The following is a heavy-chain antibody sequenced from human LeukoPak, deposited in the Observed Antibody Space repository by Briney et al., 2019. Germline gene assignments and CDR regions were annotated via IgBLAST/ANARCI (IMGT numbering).Heavy chain of an antibody. CDR1: GFTFSTYA. CDR2: ISGTGGST. CDR3: AKSHYYGDWYFDL. D-gene: IGHD3-10*01. V-gene: IGHV3-23*01. Sequence: GGSLRLSCAASGFTFSTYAMTWVRQAPGKGLEWVSLISGTGGSTYYADSVKGRFTISRDNSKNTLYLQMNSLRAEDTAVYYCAKSHYYGDWYFDLWGRGTLVTVS. J-gene: IGHJ2*01.